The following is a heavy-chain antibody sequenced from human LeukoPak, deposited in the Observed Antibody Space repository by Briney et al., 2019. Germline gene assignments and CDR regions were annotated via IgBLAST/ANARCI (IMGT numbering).Heavy chain of an antibody. Sequence: PSETLSLTCTVSGGSISSGGYYWSWIRQHPGKGLEWIGYIYYSGSTYYNPALNRRVTISVDTSKNQFSLKLSSVTAADTAVYYCARAPGYGPEYYGMDVWGQGTTVTVSS. CDR1: GGSISSGGYY. CDR3: ARAPGYGPEYYGMDV. CDR2: IYYSGST. J-gene: IGHJ6*02. V-gene: IGHV4-31*03. D-gene: IGHD5-18*01.